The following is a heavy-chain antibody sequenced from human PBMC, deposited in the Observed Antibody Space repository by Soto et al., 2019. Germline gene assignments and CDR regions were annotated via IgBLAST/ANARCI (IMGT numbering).Heavy chain of an antibody. V-gene: IGHV3-30-3*01. D-gene: IGHD2-15*01. CDR1: GFTFSSYA. J-gene: IGHJ4*02. CDR2: ISYDGSNK. CDR3: ARDRASSFIGATATLFDY. Sequence: GGSLRLSCAASGFTFSSYAMHWVRQAPGKGLEWVALISYDGSNKYFGDSVKGRFTISRDNSKNTLYLQMNSLRAEDTAVYYCARDRASSFIGATATLFDYWGQGTLVTVSS.